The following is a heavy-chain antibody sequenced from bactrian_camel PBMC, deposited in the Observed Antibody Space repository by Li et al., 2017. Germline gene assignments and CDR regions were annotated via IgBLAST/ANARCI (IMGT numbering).Heavy chain of an antibody. J-gene: IGHJ4*01. CDR2: IRSSGST. V-gene: IGHV3S31*01. CDR1: GSTFSNYA. Sequence: VQLVESGGGFVQPGGSLRLSCAASGSTFSNYAMSWVRQAPGKGLEWVSAIRSSGSTYYVDSVKGRFTISRDNAKSTLYLEMNSLKTEDTAVYYCATARSSSWTHEYNYWGQGTQVTVS. CDR3: ATARSSSWTHEYNY. D-gene: IGHD6*01.